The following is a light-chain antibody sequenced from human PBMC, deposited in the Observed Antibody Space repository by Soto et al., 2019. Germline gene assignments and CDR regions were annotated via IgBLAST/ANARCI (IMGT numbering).Light chain of an antibody. J-gene: IGLJ3*02. CDR1: SSDIGGYDH. V-gene: IGLV2-8*01. CDR3: VLFAGGVWV. CDR2: EVT. Sequence: QSALTQPPSASGSPGQSVTISCTGTSSDIGGYDHVSWYRQDPGKAPKVMIYEVTKRPSGVPDRFSGSKAGDTASLTVFGLQAEDEANYYCVLFAGGVWVFGGGTKVTVL.